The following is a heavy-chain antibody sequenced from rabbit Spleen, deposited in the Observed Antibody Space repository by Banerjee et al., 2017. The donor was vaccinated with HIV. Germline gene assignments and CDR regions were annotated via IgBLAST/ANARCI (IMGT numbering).Heavy chain of an antibody. CDR2: IYTTSNGA. CDR3: ARAGYGPYIDGYFNL. CDR1: GVSFSGSYW. Sequence: QSLEESGGDLVKPGASLALTCVASGVSFSGSYWICWVRQAPGKGLELIACIYTTSNGAYYASWAKGRFTISKTSSTTVTLQMTSLTAADTATYFCARAGYGPYIDGYFNLWARAPSSPS. D-gene: IGHD3-3*01. J-gene: IGHJ4*01. V-gene: IGHV1S40*01.